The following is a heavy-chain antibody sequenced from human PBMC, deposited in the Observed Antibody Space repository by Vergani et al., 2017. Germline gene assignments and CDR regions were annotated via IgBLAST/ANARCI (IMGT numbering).Heavy chain of an antibody. V-gene: IGHV3-74*01. J-gene: IGHJ4*02. CDR1: GFPLSNAW. CDR2: VGFDGSDT. CDR3: ARDGACNIDFDY. Sequence: EVQLVESGGGLVQPGGSLRLSCAASGFPLSNAWIHWVRQGPGKGLEWVSRVGFDGSDTVYADSVKGRFTISKDSAMNTVHLQMTNVRAEDTAVYFCARDGACNIDFDYWGPGILVTVSS. D-gene: IGHD1-26*01.